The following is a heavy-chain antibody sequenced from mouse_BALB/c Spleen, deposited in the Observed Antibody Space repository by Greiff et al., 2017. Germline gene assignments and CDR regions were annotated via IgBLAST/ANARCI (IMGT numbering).Heavy chain of an antibody. V-gene: IGHV5-4*02. CDR3: ARYGLDV. CDR1: GFTFSDYY. J-gene: IGHJ1*01. D-gene: IGHD1-2*01. Sequence: EVKLVESGGGLVKPGGSLKLSCAASGFTFSDYYMYWVRQTPEKRLEWVATISDGGSYTYYPDSVKGRFTISRDNAKNNLYLQMSSLKSEDTAMYYCARYGLDVWGAGTTVTVSS. CDR2: ISDGGSYT.